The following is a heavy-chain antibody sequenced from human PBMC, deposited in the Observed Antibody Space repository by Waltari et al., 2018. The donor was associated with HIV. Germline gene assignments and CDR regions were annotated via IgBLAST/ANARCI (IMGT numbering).Heavy chain of an antibody. CDR2: IYSTGNT. CDR3: ARGTGVRFCSS. Sequence: QVQMQESGPGLVKPSETLSLTCTVSGGSINTYFWNWFRQPPGKGLEWIGYIYSTGNTNYTPSLKSRVTMSVDTSKNQFSLKVRSVTAADTAVYYCARGTGVRFCSSWGQGTLVTVSS. D-gene: IGHD3-3*01. J-gene: IGHJ5*02. CDR1: GGSINTYF. V-gene: IGHV4-59*01.